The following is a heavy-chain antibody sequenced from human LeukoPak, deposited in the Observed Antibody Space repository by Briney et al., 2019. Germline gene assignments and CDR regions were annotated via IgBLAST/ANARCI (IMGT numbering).Heavy chain of an antibody. CDR3: ARGKYYYDSSGSYYFDY. J-gene: IGHJ4*02. CDR1: GGSISSGSYY. D-gene: IGHD3-22*01. V-gene: IGHV4-61*02. Sequence: SQTLSLTCTVSGGSISSGSYYWSWIRQPAGKGLEWIGRIYTSGSTNYNPSLKSRVTISVDTSKNQFSLKLSSVTAADTAVYYCARGKYYYDSSGSYYFDYWGQGTLVTVSS. CDR2: IYTSGST.